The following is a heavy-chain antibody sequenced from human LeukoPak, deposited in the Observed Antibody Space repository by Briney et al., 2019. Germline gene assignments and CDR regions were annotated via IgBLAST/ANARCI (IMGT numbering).Heavy chain of an antibody. Sequence: PGGSLRLSCAASGFKFSYYWMTWVRQAPGKGLEWLANIKESGSEKYYVDSVKGRFTISRDNADDLVYLQMNSLRVEDTAVYYCARDVGGSLDYWGQGTLVTVSS. CDR3: ARDVGGSLDY. J-gene: IGHJ4*02. CDR2: IKESGSEK. CDR1: GFKFSYYW. V-gene: IGHV3-7*01. D-gene: IGHD1-26*01.